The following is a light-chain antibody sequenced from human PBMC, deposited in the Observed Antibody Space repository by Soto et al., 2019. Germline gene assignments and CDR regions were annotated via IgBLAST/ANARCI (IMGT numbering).Light chain of an antibody. J-gene: IGLJ1*01. CDR1: SSDVGRYDF. Sequence: QSVLAQPASVSGSPGQAITISCTGTSSDVGRYDFVSWFQQHPGKAPKLMIYDVSIRPSGVSDHFSGSKSGNTASLTISGLQAEDEADYYCSSYTTSSTFVFGTGPKVTV. V-gene: IGLV2-14*01. CDR3: SSYTTSSTFV. CDR2: DVS.